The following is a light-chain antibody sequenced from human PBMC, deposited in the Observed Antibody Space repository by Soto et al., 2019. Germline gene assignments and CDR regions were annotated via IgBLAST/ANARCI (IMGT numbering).Light chain of an antibody. J-gene: IGLJ2*01. CDR2: AVS. CDR3: SSYTISRTVV. V-gene: IGLV2-14*03. CDR1: SSDLGGNNY. Sequence: QSALTQPASVSGSPGQSITISCTGNSSDLGGNNYVSWYQQHPDQAPKLMIYAVSNRPSGVSNRFSVSKSDNTASLTISGLQAEDEDDYYCSSYTISRTVVFGGGTKLTVL.